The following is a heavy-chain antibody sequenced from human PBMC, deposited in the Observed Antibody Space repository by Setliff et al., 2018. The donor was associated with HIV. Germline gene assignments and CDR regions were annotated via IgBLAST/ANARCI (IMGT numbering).Heavy chain of an antibody. V-gene: IGHV4-30-2*01. CDR1: GGSISSGGYY. J-gene: IGHJ6*03. CDR2: IDHSGGT. CDR3: ARARFWSGYYTGDNYYYMDV. Sequence: SETLSLTCTVSGGSISSGGYYWSWIRQHPGKGLEWIGYIDHSGGTKYNPSLKSRVTIYLDTSKNQFSLKLSSVTAADTAVHYCARARFWSGYYTGDNYYYMDVWGKGTTVTVS. D-gene: IGHD3-3*01.